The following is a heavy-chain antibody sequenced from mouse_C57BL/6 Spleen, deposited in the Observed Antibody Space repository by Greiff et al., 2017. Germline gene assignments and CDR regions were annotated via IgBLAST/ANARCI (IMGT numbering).Heavy chain of an antibody. CDR2: IRNKANGYTT. CDR1: GFTFTDYY. Sequence: EVQLVESGGGLVQPGGSLSLSCAASGFTFTDYYMSWVRQPPGKALEWLGFIRNKANGYTTEYSASVKGRFTISRDNSQSILYLQMNALRAEDSATYYCARIYYDYDGYFDVWGTGTTVTVSS. V-gene: IGHV7-3*01. J-gene: IGHJ1*03. D-gene: IGHD2-4*01. CDR3: ARIYYDYDGYFDV.